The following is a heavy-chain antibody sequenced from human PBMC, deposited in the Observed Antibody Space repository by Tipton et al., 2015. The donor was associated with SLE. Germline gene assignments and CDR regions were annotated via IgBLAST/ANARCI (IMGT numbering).Heavy chain of an antibody. CDR3: ARDLYEGATSLDF. J-gene: IGHJ4*02. Sequence: TLSLTCSVSGGSISSSSHYWGWIRQPPGKGLEWIGSIHYSGSTNCDPSLRSRVTISIDTSKNQFSLNLRSVTAADTAVYYCARDLYEGATSLDFWGQGTLVTVSS. CDR1: GGSISSSSHY. D-gene: IGHD1-26*01. CDR2: IHYSGST. V-gene: IGHV4-39*07.